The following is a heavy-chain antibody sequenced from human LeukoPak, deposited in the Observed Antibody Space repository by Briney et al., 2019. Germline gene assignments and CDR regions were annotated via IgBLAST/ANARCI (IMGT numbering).Heavy chain of an antibody. D-gene: IGHD3-16*02. V-gene: IGHV4-34*01. Sequence: SETLSLTCAVYGGSFSGYYWNWLLQPPGKGLEWIGEINHRRSTNYNPSLKSRVTISVDTSKKQFSLKLSSVTAADTAVYYCARGRTTYDYVWGSYRPPDYWGQGTLVTVSS. CDR2: INHRRST. CDR1: GGSFSGYY. CDR3: ARGRTTYDYVWGSYRPPDY. J-gene: IGHJ4*02.